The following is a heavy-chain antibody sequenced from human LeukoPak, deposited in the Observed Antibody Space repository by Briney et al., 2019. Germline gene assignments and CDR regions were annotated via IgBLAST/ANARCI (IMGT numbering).Heavy chain of an antibody. CDR3: ARDAPGYCSGGSCYSIDY. J-gene: IGHJ4*02. Sequence: ASVKVSCKASGYTFTSYGISWVRQAPGQGLEWMGWISAYNGNTNYAQKLQGRVTTTTDTSTSTAYMELRSLRSDDTAVYYCARDAPGYCSGGSCYSIDYWGQGTLVTVSS. V-gene: IGHV1-18*01. CDR2: ISAYNGNT. D-gene: IGHD2-15*01. CDR1: GYTFTSYG.